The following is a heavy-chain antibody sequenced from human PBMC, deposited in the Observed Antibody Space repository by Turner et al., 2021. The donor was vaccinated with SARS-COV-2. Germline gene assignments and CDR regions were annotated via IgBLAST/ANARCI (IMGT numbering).Heavy chain of an antibody. J-gene: IGHJ6*02. V-gene: IGHV1-24*01. Sequence: QVQLVQSGAEVKKPGASVKVSCKVSGYTPTELSMPWVRQAPGKGLEWMGGFDPEDGEKIYEQKFQGRVTMTEDTSTDTAYMELSSLRSEDTAVYYCATGVAVAGTPSDYYYYYGMDVWGQGTTVTVSS. CDR1: GYTPTELS. D-gene: IGHD6-19*01. CDR2: FDPEDGEK. CDR3: ATGVAVAGTPSDYYYYYGMDV.